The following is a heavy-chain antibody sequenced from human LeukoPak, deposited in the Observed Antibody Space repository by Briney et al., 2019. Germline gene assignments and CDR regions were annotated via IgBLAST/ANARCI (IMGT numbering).Heavy chain of an antibody. J-gene: IGHJ5*01. Sequence: GGSLRLSCAASGFTFSSYWMSWVRQAPGKGLEWVANIKQDGSEKYYVDSVKGRFTISRDNAKNSLYLQMNSLRAEDTAVYYCARALLIPGIQLWFDYRGQGTLVTVSS. CDR2: IKQDGSEK. D-gene: IGHD5-18*01. V-gene: IGHV3-7*01. CDR1: GFTFSSYW. CDR3: ARALLIPGIQLWFDY.